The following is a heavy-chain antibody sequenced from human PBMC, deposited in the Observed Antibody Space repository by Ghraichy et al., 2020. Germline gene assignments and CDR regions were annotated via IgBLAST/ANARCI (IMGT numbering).Heavy chain of an antibody. V-gene: IGHV3-23*01. Sequence: LSLTCAASGFTFSSYAMSWVRQASGKGLEWVSAISGSGGSTYYADSVKGRFTISRDNSKSTLFLQMNSLRAEDTAVYYCANHAVAGTSSCFDPWGQGTLVTVSS. CDR3: ANHAVAGTSSCFDP. D-gene: IGHD6-19*01. CDR2: ISGSGGST. J-gene: IGHJ5*02. CDR1: GFTFSSYA.